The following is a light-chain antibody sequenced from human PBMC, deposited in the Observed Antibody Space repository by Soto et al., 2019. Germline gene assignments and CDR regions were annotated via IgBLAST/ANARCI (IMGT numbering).Light chain of an antibody. V-gene: IGKV1-5*03. Sequence: DIQMTQSPSTLSASVGDRVTITCRASQSINSWLAWYQHKPGKAPKLLMYKASSLESGVPSRFSGSVSGTEFPLTISSLQPDDFATYYCQQYHTYSPWAFGQGTKVEI. CDR2: KAS. CDR1: QSINSW. J-gene: IGKJ1*01. CDR3: QQYHTYSPWA.